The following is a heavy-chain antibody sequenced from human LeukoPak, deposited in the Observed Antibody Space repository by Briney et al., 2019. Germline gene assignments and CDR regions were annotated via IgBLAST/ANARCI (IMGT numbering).Heavy chain of an antibody. CDR2: IYYSGST. CDR3: ARNVSRGEPGGAFDI. CDR1: GGAISGRRDY. D-gene: IGHD3-16*01. Sequence: SETLSLTCTVSGGAISGRRDYWGWIRQPPGKGLEWIASIYYSGSTHYNPSLKSRVTISVDTSRNQFSLEPRTATAADSAIYYCARNVSRGEPGGAFDIWGQGTMVTVSS. V-gene: IGHV4-39*01. J-gene: IGHJ3*02.